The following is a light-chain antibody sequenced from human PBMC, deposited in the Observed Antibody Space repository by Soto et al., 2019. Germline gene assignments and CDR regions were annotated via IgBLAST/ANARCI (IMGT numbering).Light chain of an antibody. CDR2: DVY. CDR1: SSDVGGYNY. Sequence: QSVLTQPASVSGSPGQSITISCTGTSSDVGGYNYVSWYQQHPGKAPKLLIYDVYSRPSGGSTRFSGSTSGNTASLTISGLQAEDEADYYCSSHRAATTPYVFGTGTKVTVL. V-gene: IGLV2-14*03. J-gene: IGLJ1*01. CDR3: SSHRAATTPYV.